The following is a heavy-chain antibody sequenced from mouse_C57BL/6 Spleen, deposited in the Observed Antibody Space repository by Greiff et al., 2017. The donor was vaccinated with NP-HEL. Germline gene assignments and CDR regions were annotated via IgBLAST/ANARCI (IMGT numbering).Heavy chain of an antibody. CDR2: INPNNGGT. V-gene: IGHV1-22*01. D-gene: IGHD1-1*01. CDR3: AREGLITTVVGAMDY. J-gene: IGHJ4*01. CDR1: GYTFTDYN. Sequence: VQLQQSGPELVKPGASVKMSCKASGYTFTDYNMHWVKQSHGKSLEWIGYINPNNGGTSYNQKFKGKATLTVNKSSSTAYMELRSLTSEDSAVYYCAREGLITTVVGAMDYWGQGTSVTVSS.